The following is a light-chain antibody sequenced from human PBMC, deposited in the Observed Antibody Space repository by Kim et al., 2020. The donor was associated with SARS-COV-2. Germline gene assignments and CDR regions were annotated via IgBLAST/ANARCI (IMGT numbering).Light chain of an antibody. CDR1: SSDVGGYNY. CDR3: TSYTTRGTLP. V-gene: IGLV2-14*01. Sequence: QSALTQPASVSGSPGQSITISCTGTSSDVGGYNYVSWYQQHPGKAPKLMIYDVNKRPSGVSDRFSGSKSGNTASLTISGLKAEDEAIYYCTSYTTRGTLPFGGGTKVTVL. J-gene: IGLJ3*02. CDR2: DVN.